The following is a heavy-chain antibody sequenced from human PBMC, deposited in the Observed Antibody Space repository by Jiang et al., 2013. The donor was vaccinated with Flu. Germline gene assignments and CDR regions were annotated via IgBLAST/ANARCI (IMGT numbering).Heavy chain of an antibody. D-gene: IGHD3-22*01. Sequence: YAQKFQGRVTMTRDTSTSTVYMELSSLRSKDTAVYYCARDRHSSGYYYSDYWGQGTLVTVSS. J-gene: IGHJ4*02. V-gene: IGHV1-46*01. CDR3: ARDRHSSGYYYSDY.